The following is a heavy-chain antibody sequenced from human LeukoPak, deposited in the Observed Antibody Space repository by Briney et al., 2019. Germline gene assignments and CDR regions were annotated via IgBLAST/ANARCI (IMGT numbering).Heavy chain of an antibody. CDR1: GYTFTSYG. Sequence: ASVKVSCKASGYTFTSYGISWVRQAPGQGLEWMGWISAYNGNTNYAQKLQGRVTMTTDTSTSTAYMELRGLRSDDTAVYYCARGRYCSSTSCYTALYLFDHWGQGTLVTVSS. J-gene: IGHJ4*02. CDR2: ISAYNGNT. D-gene: IGHD2-2*02. CDR3: ARGRYCSSTSCYTALYLFDH. V-gene: IGHV1-18*01.